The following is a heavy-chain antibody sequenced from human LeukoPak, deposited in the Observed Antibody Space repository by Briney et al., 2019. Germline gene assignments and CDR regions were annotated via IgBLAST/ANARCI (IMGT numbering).Heavy chain of an antibody. J-gene: IGHJ4*02. V-gene: IGHV3-48*03. Sequence: GGSLRLSCAASGFTFSSYEMNWVRQAPGKGLEWVSCTSRSGSTTYYADSVKGRFIISRDNAENSLYLQMNSLRAEDSAVYYCSRDPGSRELDYWGPGTLVTVSS. CDR1: GFTFSSYE. CDR3: SRDPGSRELDY. D-gene: IGHD1-1*01. CDR2: TSRSGSTT.